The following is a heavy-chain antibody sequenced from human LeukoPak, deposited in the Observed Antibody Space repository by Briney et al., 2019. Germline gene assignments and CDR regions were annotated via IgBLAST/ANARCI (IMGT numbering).Heavy chain of an antibody. J-gene: IGHJ5*02. CDR2: VYHRGST. CDR1: GYSISSGYY. Sequence: SETLSLTCTVSGYSISSGYYWGWIRQPPGKGLEWIVSVYHRGSTYYNPSLKSRVTISVDTSKNQLSLKVTSVTAADTAVYYCARAVAGTPYNWIDPWGRGTLVTVFS. CDR3: ARAVAGTPYNWIDP. D-gene: IGHD6-19*01. V-gene: IGHV4-38-2*02.